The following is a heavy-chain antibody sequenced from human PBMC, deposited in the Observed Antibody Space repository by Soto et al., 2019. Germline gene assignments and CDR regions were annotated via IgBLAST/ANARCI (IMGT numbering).Heavy chain of an antibody. CDR2: ISYDGSNK. CDR3: AKGVEMATITNAFDI. D-gene: IGHD5-12*01. CDR1: GFTFSSYG. Sequence: QVQLVESGGGVVQPGRSLRLSCAASGFTFSSYGMHWVRQAPGKGLEWVAVISYDGSNKYYADSVKGRFTISRDNSKNTLYLQMNSLRAEDTAVSYCAKGVEMATITNAFDIWGQGTMVTVSS. V-gene: IGHV3-30*18. J-gene: IGHJ3*02.